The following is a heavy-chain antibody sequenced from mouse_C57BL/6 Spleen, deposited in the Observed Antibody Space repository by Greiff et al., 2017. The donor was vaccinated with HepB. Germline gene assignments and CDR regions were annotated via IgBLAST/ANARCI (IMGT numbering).Heavy chain of an antibody. D-gene: IGHD2-2*01. CDR3: ALMVTTGDFDY. CDR2: INPSSGYT. V-gene: IGHV1-4*01. J-gene: IGHJ2*01. CDR1: GYTFTSYT. Sequence: VQLQQSGAELARPGASVKMSCKASGYTFTSYTMHWVKQRPGQGLEWIGYINPSSGYTKYNQKFKDKATLTADKSSSTAYMQLSSLTSEDSAVYYWALMVTTGDFDYWGQGTTLTVSS.